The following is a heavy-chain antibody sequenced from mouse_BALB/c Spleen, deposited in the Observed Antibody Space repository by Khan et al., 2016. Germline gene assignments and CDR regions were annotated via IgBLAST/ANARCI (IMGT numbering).Heavy chain of an antibody. D-gene: IGHD2-13*01. CDR1: GFTFSGFW. CDR2: INADGSAI. J-gene: IGHJ2*01. CDR3: MRYGGDSFDY. Sequence: EVQLLETGGGLVQPGGSRGLSCEGSGFTFSGFWMSWVRQTPGKTLEWIGDINADGSAINYAPSIKDRFTIFRDNDKNTLYLQMSNVRSEDTATXFCMRYGGDSFDYWGQGTTLTVSS. V-gene: IGHV11-2*02.